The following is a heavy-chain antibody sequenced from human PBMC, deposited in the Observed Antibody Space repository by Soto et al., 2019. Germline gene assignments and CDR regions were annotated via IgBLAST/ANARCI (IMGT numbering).Heavy chain of an antibody. CDR2: ISGSGGST. Sequence: GVSLRLCCAASGFTCSSYAMSWVRQAPGKGLEWVSAISGSGGSTYYADSVKGRFTISRDNSKNTLYLQMNSLRAEDTAVYYCAKENGYSSSWFEFDYWGQGTLVTVSS. V-gene: IGHV3-23*01. D-gene: IGHD6-13*01. CDR3: AKENGYSSSWFEFDY. CDR1: GFTCSSYA. J-gene: IGHJ4*02.